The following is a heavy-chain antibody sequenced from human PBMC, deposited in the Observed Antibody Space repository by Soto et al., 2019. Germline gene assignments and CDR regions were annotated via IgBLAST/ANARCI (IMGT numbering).Heavy chain of an antibody. CDR1: GFTFISYG. D-gene: IGHD3-10*01. Sequence: GCLRLSCSASGFTFISYGMHWVRGAAGKGVEWVAVIWYDGSNKYYADSVKGRFTISRDNSKNTLYLQMNSLRAEDTAVYYCARRGRGSGSYYYYYGMDVWGQGTTVTVSS. CDR3: ARRGRGSGSYYYYYGMDV. V-gene: IGHV3-33*01. J-gene: IGHJ6*02. CDR2: IWYDGSNK.